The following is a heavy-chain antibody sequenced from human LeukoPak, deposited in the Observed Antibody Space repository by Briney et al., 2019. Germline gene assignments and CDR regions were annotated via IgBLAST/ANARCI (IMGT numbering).Heavy chain of an antibody. J-gene: IGHJ4*02. Sequence: GESLKISCKCSGYSFTSYWIGWVRQMPGKGLEWMGIIYPGDSDTRYGPSFQGQVTISADKSISTAYLQWSSLKASDTAMYYCARHRDTYYYDNDGYNTLDYWGQGTLVTVSS. D-gene: IGHD3-22*01. CDR2: IYPGDSDT. CDR3: ARHRDTYYYDNDGYNTLDY. CDR1: GYSFTSYW. V-gene: IGHV5-51*01.